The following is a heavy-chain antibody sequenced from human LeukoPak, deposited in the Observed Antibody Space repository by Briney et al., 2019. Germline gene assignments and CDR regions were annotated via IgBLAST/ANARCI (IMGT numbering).Heavy chain of an antibody. Sequence: SETLSLTCTVSGGSISSYYWSWIRQPAAKGLEWIGRIYTSGSTNYNPSLKSRVTMSVDTSKNQFSLKLSSVTAADTALYYCARDRGSGWPTSYWYFDLWGRGTLVTVSS. CDR3: ARDRGSGWPTSYWYFDL. CDR2: IYTSGST. D-gene: IGHD6-19*01. CDR1: GGSISSYY. V-gene: IGHV4-4*07. J-gene: IGHJ2*01.